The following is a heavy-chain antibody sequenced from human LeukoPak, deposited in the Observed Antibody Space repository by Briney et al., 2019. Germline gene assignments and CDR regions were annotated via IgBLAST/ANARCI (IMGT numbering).Heavy chain of an antibody. CDR3: ARDRRADDNPYNWFDP. D-gene: IGHD3-22*01. CDR2: IKQDGSEE. J-gene: IGHJ5*01. CDR1: GFTFSSYY. Sequence: GGSLRLSCAASGFTFSSYYMSWLRQAPGKRLEWVANIKQDGSEEHYVDSVKGRFTISRDNAENSLYLQMNRLGVEDTAVYYCARDRRADDNPYNWFDPWGQGTLVTVSS. V-gene: IGHV3-7*01.